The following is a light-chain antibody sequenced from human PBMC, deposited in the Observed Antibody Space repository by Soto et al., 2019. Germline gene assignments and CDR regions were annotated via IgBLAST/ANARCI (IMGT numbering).Light chain of an antibody. CDR3: NSYTTSNTFV. V-gene: IGLV2-14*03. Sequence: QSVLTQPASVSGSPGQAITVSCSGTGSDIGAHNFVSWYQQHPGKAPKLIIYEVINRPSGVSDRFSGSKSGNTASLTISGLQSEDEADYYCNSYTTSNTFVFXSGTKVTVL. CDR1: GSDIGAHNF. CDR2: EVI. J-gene: IGLJ1*01.